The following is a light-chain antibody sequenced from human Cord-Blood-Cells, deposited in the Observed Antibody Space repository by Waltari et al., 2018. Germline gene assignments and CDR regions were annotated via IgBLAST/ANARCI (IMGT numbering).Light chain of an antibody. Sequence: QSALTQPASVSGSPGQSITISCTGTSSDVGGYNYVSWYQQHPGKAPKLMIYEVSNRPSGVSTTFSGTKSGNTAHLNIAALQAEDDAAYYCSSSNSTSTYVFGTGTKVTAL. CDR2: EVS. CDR1: SSDVGGYNY. J-gene: IGLJ1*01. CDR3: SSSNSTSTYV. V-gene: IGLV2-14*01.